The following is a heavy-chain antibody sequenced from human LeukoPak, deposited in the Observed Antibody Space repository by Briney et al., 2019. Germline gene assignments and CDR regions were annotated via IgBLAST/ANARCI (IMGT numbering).Heavy chain of an antibody. Sequence: GGSLRLSCVASEFTFSAYGMSWVRQAPGAGVEWVSSISGSGSSIHYKESVRGRFTISRDNSGNSIYLQMNSLRAEDTAVYYCARFVANWNPGAMDVWGQGTTVIVSS. V-gene: IGHV3-21*01. CDR2: ISGSGSSI. J-gene: IGHJ6*02. CDR1: EFTFSAYG. CDR3: ARFVANWNPGAMDV. D-gene: IGHD1-20*01.